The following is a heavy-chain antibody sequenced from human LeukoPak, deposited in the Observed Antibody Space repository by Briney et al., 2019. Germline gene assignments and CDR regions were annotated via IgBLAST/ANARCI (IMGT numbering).Heavy chain of an antibody. CDR3: ARGMYYYDSRNYFDY. V-gene: IGHV4-34*01. Sequence: PSETLSLTCAVYGGSFSGYYWGWIRQPPGKGLEWIGEINHSGSTNYNPSLKSRVTISVDTSKNQFSLKLSSVTAADTAVYYCARGMYYYDSRNYFDYWGQGTLVTVSS. J-gene: IGHJ4*02. CDR2: INHSGST. CDR1: GGSFSGYY. D-gene: IGHD3-22*01.